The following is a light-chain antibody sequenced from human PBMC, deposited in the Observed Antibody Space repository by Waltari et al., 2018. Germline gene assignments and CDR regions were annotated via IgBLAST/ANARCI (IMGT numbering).Light chain of an antibody. V-gene: IGKV3-15*01. Sequence: EIVMTQSPATLSVSPGERATLSCRASQSVSINLAWYQQKPGQTPRLLIYGASSRATGIPARLSGSGSGTEFTLTISNMQSEDFAVYYCQQYNNWPWTFGQGTKVEIK. J-gene: IGKJ1*01. CDR2: GAS. CDR3: QQYNNWPWT. CDR1: QSVSIN.